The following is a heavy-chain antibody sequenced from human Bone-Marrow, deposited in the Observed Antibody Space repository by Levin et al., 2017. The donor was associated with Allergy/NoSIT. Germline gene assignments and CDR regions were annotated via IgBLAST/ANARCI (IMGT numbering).Heavy chain of an antibody. Sequence: GGSLRLSCAVSGFTVGNNYLRWVRQAPGKGLEWVSLIYSGGGTYYADSVKGRFTISRDNYENTLHLQMNSLRVEDTAVYYCARDRHCSGDKCYGAWGQGTLVTVSS. J-gene: IGHJ5*02. CDR3: ARDRHCSGDKCYGA. CDR2: IYSGGGT. D-gene: IGHD2-15*01. V-gene: IGHV3-66*02. CDR1: GFTVGNNY.